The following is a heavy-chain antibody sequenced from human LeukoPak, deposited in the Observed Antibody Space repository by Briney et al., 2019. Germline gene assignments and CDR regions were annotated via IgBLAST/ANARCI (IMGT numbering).Heavy chain of an antibody. CDR1: GGSISSYY. CDR3: AREKLAGNYFDY. V-gene: IGHV4-59*01. J-gene: IGHJ4*02. D-gene: IGHD3-10*01. Sequence: SETLSLTCTVSGGSISSYYWCWIRHAPGKRLEWIGYVSYSGSTNYSPSLKSRVTISIDTSKNQFSLKLTSVTAADTAVYYCAREKLAGNYFDYWGQGTLVTVSS. CDR2: VSYSGST.